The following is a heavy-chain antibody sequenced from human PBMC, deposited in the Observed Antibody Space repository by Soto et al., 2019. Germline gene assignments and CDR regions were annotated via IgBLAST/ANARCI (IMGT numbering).Heavy chain of an antibody. CDR3: ARESSNHEGFDI. CDR1: GYTFTGYF. V-gene: IGHV1-2*02. CDR2: INPNSGVT. D-gene: IGHD3-10*01. J-gene: IGHJ3*02. Sequence: ASVKVSCKASGYTFTGYFIHWVRQAPGQGLECMGSINPNSGVTNYAERFRGRVTMTRXXXXRXXXMXLXSLRFDXTAVYYCARESSNHEGFDIWGQGKMVTVSS.